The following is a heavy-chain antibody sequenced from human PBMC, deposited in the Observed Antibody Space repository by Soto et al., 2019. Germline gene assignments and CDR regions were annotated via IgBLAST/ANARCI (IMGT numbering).Heavy chain of an antibody. CDR2: ISYSGNT. D-gene: IGHD3-3*01. CDR1: GGSFSGGGYY. V-gene: IGHV4-31*03. Sequence: QVQLQESGPGLVKPSQTLSLTCTVSGGSFSGGGYYWSWIRQHPGKGLEWMGYISYSGNTKYKPSLQSRITISVETSENQFSLRLTSVTAADTAIYFCARTSIFGVVLNAFDIWGQGTLVTVSS. CDR3: ARTSIFGVVLNAFDI. J-gene: IGHJ3*02.